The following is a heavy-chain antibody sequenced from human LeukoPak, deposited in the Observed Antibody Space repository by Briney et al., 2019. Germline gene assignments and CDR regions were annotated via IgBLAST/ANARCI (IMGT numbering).Heavy chain of an antibody. V-gene: IGHV1-46*01. CDR3: ASHDYSKNYYYYMDV. J-gene: IGHJ6*03. D-gene: IGHD4-11*01. CDR2: INPSGGST. Sequence: GASVKVSCKASGYTFTSYYMHWVRQAPGQGLEWMGIINPSGGSTSYAQKFQGRVTMTRDMSTSTVYMELSSLRSEDTAVYYCASHDYSKNYYYYMDVWGKGTTVTVSS. CDR1: GYTFTSYY.